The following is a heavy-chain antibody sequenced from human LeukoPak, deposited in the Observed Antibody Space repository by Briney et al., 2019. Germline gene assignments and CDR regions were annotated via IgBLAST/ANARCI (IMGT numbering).Heavy chain of an antibody. V-gene: IGHV3-7*01. D-gene: IGHD6-19*01. CDR3: ASFRITVAGRTGLDY. CDR1: GFTFSNYW. CDR2: IKQDGSEK. J-gene: IGHJ4*02. Sequence: GGSLRLSCAASGFTFSNYWMSWVRQAPGKGLEWVANIKQDGSEKYYVDSVKGRFTISRDNAKNSLYLQMNSLRAEDTAVYYCASFRITVAGRTGLDYWGQGTLVTVSS.